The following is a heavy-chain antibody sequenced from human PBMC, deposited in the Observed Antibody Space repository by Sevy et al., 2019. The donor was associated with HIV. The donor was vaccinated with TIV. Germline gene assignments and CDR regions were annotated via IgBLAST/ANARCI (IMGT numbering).Heavy chain of an antibody. CDR2: IKSKTDGGKT. D-gene: IGHD3-16*01. CDR1: GFTFSNAW. J-gene: IGHJ6*02. V-gene: IGHV3-15*01. Sequence: GGSLRLSCAASGFTFSNAWMSWVRQAPGKGLEWVGRIKSKTDGGKTDYAAPVKGRCNISRDDSKTTLNLQMNSLKTEDTAVYYCTTDQSPGGVPPYYYYYCMDVWGQGTTVTVSS. CDR3: TTDQSPGGVPPYYYYYCMDV.